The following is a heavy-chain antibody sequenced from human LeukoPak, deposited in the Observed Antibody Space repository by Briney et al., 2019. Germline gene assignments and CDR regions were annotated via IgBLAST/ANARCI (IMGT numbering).Heavy chain of an antibody. D-gene: IGHD7-27*01. V-gene: IGHV3-13*01. CDR3: ARSQGSSTGDPSLGGFDY. CDR1: GFTFSSYD. CDR2: IGTAGDT. Sequence: PGGSLRLSCAASGFTFSSYDMHWVRQATGKVLEWVSAIGTAGDTYYPGSVKGRFTISRENANNSLYLQMNSLRAGDTAVYYCARSQGSSTGDPSLGGFDYWGQGTLVTVSS. J-gene: IGHJ4*02.